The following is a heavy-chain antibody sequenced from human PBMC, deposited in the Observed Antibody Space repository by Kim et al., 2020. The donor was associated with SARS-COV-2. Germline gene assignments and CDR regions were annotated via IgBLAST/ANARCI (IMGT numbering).Heavy chain of an antibody. J-gene: IGHJ6*02. CDR2: ISYDGSNK. CDR3: ATDYYGSGGGYYYYGMDV. Sequence: GGSLRLSCAASGFTFSSYAMHWVRQAPGKGLEWVAVISYDGSNKYYADSVKGRFTISRDNSKNTLYLQMNSLRAEDTAVYYCATDYYGSGGGYYYYGMDVWGQGTTVTVSS. V-gene: IGHV3-30*04. D-gene: IGHD3-10*01. CDR1: GFTFSSYA.